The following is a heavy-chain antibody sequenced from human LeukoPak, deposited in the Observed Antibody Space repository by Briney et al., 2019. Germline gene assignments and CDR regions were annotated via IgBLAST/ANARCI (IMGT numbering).Heavy chain of an antibody. CDR1: GGSLTSDY. D-gene: IGHD1-1*01. CDR3: ARTPGGGYYYYMDV. CDR2: MYYTGNT. Sequence: SETLSLTCTVSGGSLTSDYWTWIRQPPRKPLEWMVYMYYTGNTHWNPSLKSRGTISVDTSKNQFSLKVNSVPAADTAVYYCARTPGGGYYYYMDVWGKGTPVTVSS. J-gene: IGHJ6*03. V-gene: IGHV4-59*01.